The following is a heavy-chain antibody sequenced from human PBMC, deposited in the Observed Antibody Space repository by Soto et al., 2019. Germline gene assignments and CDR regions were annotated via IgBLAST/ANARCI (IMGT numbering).Heavy chain of an antibody. J-gene: IGHJ4*02. CDR1: GGTFSSYA. CDR3: ARDRSYYDSSGYYYSPYFDY. D-gene: IGHD3-22*01. Sequence: SVKVSCKASGGTFSSYAISWVLQAPGQGLEWMGGIIPIFGTTNYAQKFQGRVTITADESTSTAYMELSSLRSEDTAVYYCARDRSYYDSSGYYYSPYFDYWGQGTLVTVSS. CDR2: IIPIFGTT. V-gene: IGHV1-69*13.